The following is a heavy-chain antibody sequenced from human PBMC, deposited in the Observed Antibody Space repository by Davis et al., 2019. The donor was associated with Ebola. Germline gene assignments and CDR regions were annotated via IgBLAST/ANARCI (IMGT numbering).Heavy chain of an antibody. CDR1: GFTFSTNW. CDR3: ARGSRNMDV. V-gene: IGHV3-7*01. J-gene: IGHJ6*02. Sequence: PGGSLRLSCAASGFTFSTNWMSWVRQAPGKGLEWVANINQDGSQQYFVDSVKGRFSISRDNAKNSLYLQMNSLRDEDTAVYYCARGSRNMDVWGQGTTVTVSS. CDR2: INQDGSQQ.